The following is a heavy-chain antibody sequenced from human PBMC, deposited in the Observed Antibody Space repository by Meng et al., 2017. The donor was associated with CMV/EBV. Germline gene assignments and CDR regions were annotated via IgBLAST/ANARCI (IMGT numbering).Heavy chain of an antibody. CDR3: ARAKMNWNVIDAFDI. V-gene: IGHV3-30-3*01. CDR1: GFTFSSCA. J-gene: IGHJ3*02. Sequence: GGSLRLSCAASGFTFSSCAMHWVRQAPGKGLEWVAVISYDGSNKYYADSVKGRFTISRDNSKNTLYLQMNSLRAEDTAVYYCARAKMNWNVIDAFDIWGQGTMVTVSS. CDR2: ISYDGSNK. D-gene: IGHD1-1*01.